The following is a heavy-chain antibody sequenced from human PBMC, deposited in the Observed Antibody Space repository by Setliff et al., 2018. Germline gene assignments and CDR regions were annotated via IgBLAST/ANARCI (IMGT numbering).Heavy chain of an antibody. D-gene: IGHD3-22*01. J-gene: IGHJ5*02. CDR3: ARAAKYDSSGYYGFWFDP. CDR2: IYSSGSS. V-gene: IGHV4-59*01. CDR1: GGSISSSY. Sequence: SETLSLTCSVSGGSISSSYWTWIRQPPGKGMEWIGYIYSSGSSNYNPSLKSRVTISVDTSKNQFSLRLSSVTAADTAVYYCARAAKYDSSGYYGFWFDPWGQGNLVTVPQ.